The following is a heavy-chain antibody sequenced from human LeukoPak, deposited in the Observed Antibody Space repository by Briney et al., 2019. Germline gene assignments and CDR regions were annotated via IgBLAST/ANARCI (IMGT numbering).Heavy chain of an antibody. CDR2: INPNSGGT. Sequence: ASVKVSCKASGYTFIGYYMHWVRQAPGQGLEWMGWINPNSGGTNYAQKFQGRVTMTRDTSISTAYMELSRLRSDDTAVYYCARDGIGTDAPSDYWGQGTLVTVSS. J-gene: IGHJ4*02. D-gene: IGHD6-13*01. V-gene: IGHV1-2*02. CDR3: ARDGIGTDAPSDY. CDR1: GYTFIGYY.